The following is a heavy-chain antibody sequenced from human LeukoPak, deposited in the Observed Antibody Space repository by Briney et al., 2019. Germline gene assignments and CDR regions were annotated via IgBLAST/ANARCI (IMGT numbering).Heavy chain of an antibody. V-gene: IGHV3-23*01. CDR2: ISGSGDGT. CDR3: ARESPARTYGMDV. Sequence: GGSLRLSCAASGFIFSSYAMSWVRQAPGKGLEWVSTISGSGDGTYYTDSVKSRFTISRDNSKNALYLQMNSLRAEDTAVYYCARESPARTYGMDVWGQGTTVTVSS. J-gene: IGHJ6*02. CDR1: GFIFSSYA.